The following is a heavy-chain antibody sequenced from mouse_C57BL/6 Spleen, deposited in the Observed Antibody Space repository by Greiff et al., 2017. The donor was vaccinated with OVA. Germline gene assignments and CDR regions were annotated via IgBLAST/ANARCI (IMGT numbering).Heavy chain of an antibody. J-gene: IGHJ3*01. Sequence: EVQRVESGPVLVKPGASVKMSCKASGYTFTDYYMNWVKQSHGKSLEWIGVINPYNGGTSYNQKFKGKATLTVDKSSSTAYMELNSLTSEDSAVYYCARLGFAYWGQGTLVTVSA. CDR3: ARLGFAY. V-gene: IGHV1-19*01. CDR1: GYTFTDYY. CDR2: INPYNGGT.